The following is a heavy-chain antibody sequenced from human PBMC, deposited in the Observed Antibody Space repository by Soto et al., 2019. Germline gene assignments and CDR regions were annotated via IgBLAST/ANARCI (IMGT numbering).Heavy chain of an antibody. Sequence: ASVKVSCKASGYTFTTYYIQWVRQAPVQGLEWMGVISPSGGTTTYAQKFKGRVTMTRDTSTSTAYMELSSLRSEDTAVYYCARDWLRCSGGSCLGHYFDYWGQGTLVTVSS. CDR2: ISPSGGTT. CDR1: GYTFTTYY. V-gene: IGHV1-46*01. CDR3: ARDWLRCSGGSCLGHYFDY. D-gene: IGHD2-15*01. J-gene: IGHJ4*02.